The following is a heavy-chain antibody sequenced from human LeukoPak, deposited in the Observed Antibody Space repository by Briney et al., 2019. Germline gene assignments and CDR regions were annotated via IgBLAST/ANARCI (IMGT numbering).Heavy chain of an antibody. CDR2: ISGSGGNT. V-gene: IGHV3-23*01. J-gene: IGHJ4*02. CDR1: GFTFSSDA. Sequence: GGSLRLSCAASGFTFSSDAMRWVRQAPGKGLEWVSGISGSGGNTFSADSVKGGFTISRDNSKNTLYLPMNSLGADDAAVYYGAKENGAAVSSHFDYWGQGTLVTVSS. CDR3: AKENGAAVSSHFDY. D-gene: IGHD4-17*01.